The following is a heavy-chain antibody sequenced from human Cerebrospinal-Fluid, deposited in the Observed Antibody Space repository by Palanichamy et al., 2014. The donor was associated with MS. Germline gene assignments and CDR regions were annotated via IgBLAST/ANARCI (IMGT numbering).Heavy chain of an antibody. V-gene: IGHV1-46*01. D-gene: IGHD5-18*01. CDR1: GYTFSNYF. CDR2: INLSGGGT. J-gene: IGHJ4*02. CDR3: ARAPQYSNLDY. Sequence: QVQLVQSAAEVRKPGASVTVSCKASGYTFSNYFMHWVRQAPGQGLEWIGIINLSGGGTAYAQRFQGKVTMTRDTSRSTAYLELSSQMSEDTAVYYCARAPQYSNLDYWGQGTLVTVSS.